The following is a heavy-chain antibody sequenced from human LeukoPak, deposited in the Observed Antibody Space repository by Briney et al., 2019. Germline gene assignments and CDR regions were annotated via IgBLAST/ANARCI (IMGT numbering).Heavy chain of an antibody. Sequence: GGSLRLSCAASGFTFSNYAMNWVRQAPGKGLEWVSVISGSVDSTYYADSVKGRFTISRDNSKNTLYLQMNSLRAEDTAVYYCAKRANYGDFDYWSQGTLVTVSS. J-gene: IGHJ4*02. CDR1: GFTFSNYA. CDR3: AKRANYGDFDY. CDR2: ISGSVDST. V-gene: IGHV3-23*01. D-gene: IGHD4-17*01.